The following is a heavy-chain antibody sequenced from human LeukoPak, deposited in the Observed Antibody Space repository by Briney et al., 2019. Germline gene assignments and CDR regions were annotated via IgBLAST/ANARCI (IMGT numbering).Heavy chain of an antibody. CDR2: MNPNSGNT. J-gene: IGHJ6*02. Sequence: ASVKVSCKASGYTFTSYDINWVRQATGQGLEWTGWMNPNSGNTGYAQKFQGRVTMTRNTSISTAYMELSSLRSEDTAVYYCARVGRDFWSGYYSYGMDVWGQGTTVTVSS. V-gene: IGHV1-8*01. CDR3: ARVGRDFWSGYYSYGMDV. D-gene: IGHD3-3*01. CDR1: GYTFTSYD.